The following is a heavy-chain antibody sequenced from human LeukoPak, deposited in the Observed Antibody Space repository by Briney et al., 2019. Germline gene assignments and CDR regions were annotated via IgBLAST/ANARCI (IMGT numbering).Heavy chain of an antibody. CDR2: IRPNDGTT. V-gene: IGHV3-48*01. J-gene: IGHJ5*02. Sequence: GGSLRLSCAASGFTFSNYGMNWVRQAPGKGLEWVSYIRPNDGTTHYADSVKGRFTISGDNAKNSLSLQMTSLRADDTAVYYCVRGQTSLDNWFDPWGQGTLVTVSS. CDR1: GFTFSNYG. CDR3: VRGQTSLDNWFDP.